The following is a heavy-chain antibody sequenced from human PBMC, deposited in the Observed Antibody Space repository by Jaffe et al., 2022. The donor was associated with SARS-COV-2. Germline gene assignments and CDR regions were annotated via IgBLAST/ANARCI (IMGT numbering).Heavy chain of an antibody. CDR1: GYSFTSYW. CDR2: IYPGDSDT. J-gene: IGHJ4*02. D-gene: IGHD3-22*01. CDR3: ARLYNRYDSSGYDVSYFDY. V-gene: IGHV5-51*01. Sequence: EVQLVQSGAEVKKPGESLKISCKGSGYSFTSYWIGWVRQMPGKGLEWMGIIYPGDSDTRYSPSFQGQVTISADKSISTAYLQWSSLKASDTAMYYCARLYNRYDSSGYDVSYFDYWGQGTLVTVSS.